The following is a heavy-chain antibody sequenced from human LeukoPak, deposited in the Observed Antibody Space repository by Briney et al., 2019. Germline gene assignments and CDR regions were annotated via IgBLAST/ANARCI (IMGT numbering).Heavy chain of an antibody. J-gene: IGHJ4*02. CDR1: GGSILSSSYY. D-gene: IGHD6-13*01. V-gene: IGHV4-39*01. CDR2: INHSGST. CDR3: ARHERAAAGSFLVD. Sequence: SETLSLTCTVSGGSILSSSYYWGWIRQPPGKGLEWIGEINHSGSTNYNPSLKSRVTISVDTSKNQFSLKLSSVTAADTAVYYCARHERAAAGSFLVDWGQGTLVTVSS.